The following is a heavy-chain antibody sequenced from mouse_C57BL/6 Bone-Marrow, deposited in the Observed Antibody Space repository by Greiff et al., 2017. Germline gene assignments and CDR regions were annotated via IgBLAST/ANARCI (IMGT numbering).Heavy chain of an antibody. D-gene: IGHD1-1*01. CDR3: ARWRGYGSSYDYYAMDY. CDR2: IDPSDSYP. CDR1: GYTFTSYW. J-gene: IGHJ4*01. Sequence: QVQLQQPGAELVRPGTSVKLSCKASGYTFTSYWMHWVKQRPGQGLEWIGVIDPSDSYPNYNQKFKGKATLTVDTSSSTAYMQLSSLTSEDSAVYYCARWRGYGSSYDYYAMDYWGQGTSVTVSS. V-gene: IGHV1-59*01.